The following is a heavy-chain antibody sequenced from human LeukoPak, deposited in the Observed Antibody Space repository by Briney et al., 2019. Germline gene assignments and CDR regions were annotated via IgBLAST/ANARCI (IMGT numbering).Heavy chain of an antibody. CDR1: GFTFSSYA. Sequence: GGSLRLSCAASGFTFSSYAMSWVRQAPGKGLEWVSGFSGSGGSTYYADSVKGRITISRDSSKNTLYLQRNSLRAEDTAVYYCAKYGDILTGYPYYFDYWGQGTLVTVSS. V-gene: IGHV3-23*01. J-gene: IGHJ4*02. CDR2: FSGSGGST. CDR3: AKYGDILTGYPYYFDY. D-gene: IGHD3-9*01.